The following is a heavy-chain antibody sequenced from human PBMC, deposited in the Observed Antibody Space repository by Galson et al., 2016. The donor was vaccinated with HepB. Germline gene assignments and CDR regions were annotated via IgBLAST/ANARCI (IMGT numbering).Heavy chain of an antibody. CDR1: GFTFSNYW. J-gene: IGHJ4*02. D-gene: IGHD6-19*01. CDR2: INTDGTTT. CDR3: TTRGSGGSFDFDY. Sequence: SLRLSCAASGFTFSNYWIHWVRQAPGEGLVWVSHINTDGTTTFYADSVKGLFTMSRDNAKNTGYLQMNSLGAEDTAMYYCTTRGSGGSFDFDYWGQGTLVTVYS. V-gene: IGHV3-74*01.